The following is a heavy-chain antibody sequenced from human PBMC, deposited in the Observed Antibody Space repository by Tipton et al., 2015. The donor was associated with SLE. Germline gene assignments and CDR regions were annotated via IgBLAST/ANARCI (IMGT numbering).Heavy chain of an antibody. Sequence: QLVQSGAEVKKPGASVKVSCKASGYTFSTYYMHWVRQAPGQGLEWMGIINPSDSSTRYTQKFQGRVTMTRDTSTSTVYMELSSLRSEDTAVYYCAIDQGLRGYSYVSLRNFDWSPTNYFDYWGQGTLVTFSS. V-gene: IGHV1-46*01. CDR2: INPSDSST. CDR1: GYTFSTYY. CDR3: AIDQGLRGYSYVSLRNFDWSPTNYFDY. J-gene: IGHJ4*02. D-gene: IGHD3-9*01.